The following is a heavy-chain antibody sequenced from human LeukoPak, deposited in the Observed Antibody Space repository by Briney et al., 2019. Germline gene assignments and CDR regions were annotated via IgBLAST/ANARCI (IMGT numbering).Heavy chain of an antibody. D-gene: IGHD3-9*01. Sequence: ASVKVSCKASGYTFTGYYMHWVRQAPGQGLEWMGWINPNSGGTNYAQKFQGRVTMTRDTSISTAYMELSRLRSDDTAVYYCARDTYYDILTGLDYWGQGTLVTVSS. J-gene: IGHJ4*02. CDR1: GYTFTGYY. CDR3: ARDTYYDILTGLDY. CDR2: INPNSGGT. V-gene: IGHV1-2*02.